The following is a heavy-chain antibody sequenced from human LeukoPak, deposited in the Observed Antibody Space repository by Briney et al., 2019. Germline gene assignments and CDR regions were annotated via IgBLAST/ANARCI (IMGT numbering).Heavy chain of an antibody. V-gene: IGHV3-7*01. J-gene: IGHJ6*03. CDR1: GFTFNTYY. Sequence: GGSLRLSCAASGFTFNTYYMSWVRQAPGKGLEWVANIKQDGTGKYFVDSIKGRFTISRDNARSSLYLQMNSLRVEDTAVYYCARERRASYYMDVWGKGTTVTVSS. CDR2: IKQDGTGK. CDR3: ARERRASYYMDV.